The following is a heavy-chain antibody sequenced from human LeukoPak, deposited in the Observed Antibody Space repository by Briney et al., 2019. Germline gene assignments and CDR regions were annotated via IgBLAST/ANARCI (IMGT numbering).Heavy chain of an antibody. Sequence: GRSLRLSCAASGFTFSSYGMRWVRQAPGKGLEWVAVIWYDGSDKYYADSVKGRFTISRDNSKNTLYLQINSLRPEDTAVYCCARDRYSSGWADAFDIWGQGTMVTVSS. D-gene: IGHD6-19*01. CDR1: GFTFSSYG. CDR3: ARDRYSSGWADAFDI. J-gene: IGHJ3*02. V-gene: IGHV3-33*01. CDR2: IWYDGSDK.